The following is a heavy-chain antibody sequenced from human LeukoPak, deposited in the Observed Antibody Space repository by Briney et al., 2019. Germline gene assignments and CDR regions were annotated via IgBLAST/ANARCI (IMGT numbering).Heavy chain of an antibody. J-gene: IGHJ4*02. V-gene: IGHV4-30-4*07. CDR3: ARGATFGRFGEFFDY. Sequence: SETLSLTCAVSGGSISSGGYSWSWIRQPPGKGLEWIGYIYYSGSTYYNPSLKSRVTISVDKSKNQFSLKLSSVTAADTAVYYCARGATFGRFGEFFDYWGQGTLVTVSS. CDR2: IYYSGST. CDR1: GGSISSGGYS. D-gene: IGHD3-10*01.